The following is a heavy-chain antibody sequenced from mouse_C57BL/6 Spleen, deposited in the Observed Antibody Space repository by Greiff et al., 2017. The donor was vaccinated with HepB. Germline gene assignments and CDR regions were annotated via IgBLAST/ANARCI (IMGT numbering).Heavy chain of an antibody. Sequence: QVQLQQSGAELMKPGASVKLSCKATGYTFTGYWIEWVKQRPGHGLEWIGEILPGSGSTNYNEKFKGKATFTADTSSNTAYMQLSSLTTEDSAIYYCARRPDYYGSSYWYFDVWGTGTTVTVSS. CDR1: GYTFTGYW. D-gene: IGHD1-1*01. CDR3: ARRPDYYGSSYWYFDV. CDR2: ILPGSGST. V-gene: IGHV1-9*01. J-gene: IGHJ1*03.